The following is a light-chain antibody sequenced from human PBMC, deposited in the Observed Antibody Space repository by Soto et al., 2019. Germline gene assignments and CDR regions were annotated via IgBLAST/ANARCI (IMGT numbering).Light chain of an antibody. CDR3: QQRSNGTRT. Sequence: IVLTQCAFTLSLSPGKRATLSCRASQYLXNYFIWYQQKPGQAPRLLXDDVSNMATGSPARLSGSGSATDFTLTISSLEPDYFAVYYWQQRSNGTRTFGQGTKVDIK. J-gene: IGKJ1*01. V-gene: IGKV3-11*01. CDR1: QYLXNY. CDR2: DVS.